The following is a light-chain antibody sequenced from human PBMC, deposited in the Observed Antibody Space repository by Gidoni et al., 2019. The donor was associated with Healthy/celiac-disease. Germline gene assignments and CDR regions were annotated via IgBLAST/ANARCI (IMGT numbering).Light chain of an antibody. J-gene: IGKJ4*01. Sequence: IRLTQPPSSLSASVGDRVTITCRASQGISIFLALYQQKPGEAPKLLIYAASTLQSGVPSRFSGRGSGTDFTLTISSLQPEDWATYYCQQLNSYPLTFGGGTKVEIK. CDR2: AAS. CDR3: QQLNSYPLT. V-gene: IGKV1-9*01. CDR1: QGISIF.